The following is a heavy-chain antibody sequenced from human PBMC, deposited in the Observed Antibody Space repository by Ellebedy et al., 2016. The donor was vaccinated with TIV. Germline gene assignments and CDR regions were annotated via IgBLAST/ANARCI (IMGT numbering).Heavy chain of an antibody. CDR2: ISGIGDST. V-gene: IGHV3-23*01. Sequence: PGGSLRLSCAASGFTFRSYAMNWIRQAPGKGLEWVSTISGIGDSTYHAESLKGRFTISRDNSKNTLSLQMNSLRAEDTAMYYCAKSYFDYWSGYFNWFDTWGQGTLVTVSS. CDR3: AKSYFDYWSGYFNWFDT. CDR1: GFTFRSYA. J-gene: IGHJ5*02. D-gene: IGHD3-3*01.